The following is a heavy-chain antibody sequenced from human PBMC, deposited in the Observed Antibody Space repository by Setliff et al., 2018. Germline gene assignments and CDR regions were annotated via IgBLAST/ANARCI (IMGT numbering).Heavy chain of an antibody. D-gene: IGHD1-26*01. CDR1: GYSISSGYY. CDR2: IFHLGNA. V-gene: IGHV4-38-2*01. CDR3: VRQGADTGSNYDKYFRH. Sequence: SETLSLTCAVSGYSISSGYYWGWIRQAPGKGLEWIASIFHLGNAYYNPSLKSRVTMSVDTSKNQFSLRLTSVTAADTAVYYCVRQGADTGSNYDKYFRHWGQGTLVTVSS. J-gene: IGHJ1*01.